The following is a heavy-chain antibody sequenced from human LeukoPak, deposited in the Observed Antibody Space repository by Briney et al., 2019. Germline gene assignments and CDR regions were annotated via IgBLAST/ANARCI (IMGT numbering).Heavy chain of an antibody. V-gene: IGHV4-34*01. CDR3: ARVGATRGTVDY. CDR1: GGSFSGYY. Sequence: SETLSLTCAVYGGSFSGYYWSWIRQPSGKGLEWIGEINHSGSTNYNPSLKSRVTISVDTSKNQFSLKLSSVTATDTAVYYCARVGATRGTVDYWGQGTLVTVSS. CDR2: INHSGST. D-gene: IGHD1-26*01. J-gene: IGHJ4*02.